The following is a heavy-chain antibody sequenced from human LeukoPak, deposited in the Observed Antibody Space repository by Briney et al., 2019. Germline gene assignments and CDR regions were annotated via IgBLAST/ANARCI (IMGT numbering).Heavy chain of an antibody. J-gene: IGHJ4*02. CDR2: ISGSGGST. Sequence: KAGGSLRLSRAASGFTFSSYAMSWVRQAPGKGLEWVSAISGSGGSTYYADSVKGRFTISRDNSKNTLYLQMNSLRAEDTAVYYCAKEARISSTSPPFGYWGQGTLVTVSS. D-gene: IGHD2-2*01. V-gene: IGHV3-23*01. CDR3: AKEARISSTSPPFGY. CDR1: GFTFSSYA.